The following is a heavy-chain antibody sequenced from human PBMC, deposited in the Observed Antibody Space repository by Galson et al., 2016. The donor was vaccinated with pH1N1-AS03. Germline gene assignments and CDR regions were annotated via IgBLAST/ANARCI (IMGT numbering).Heavy chain of an antibody. Sequence: SLRLSCAASGFIFDDYGMHWVRQAPGKGLEWVAGITKQSGGIHYADSVKGRCSISRDNARNTLQLQLSSLRVEDTALYYCVKDRGGNLYYFDRWGQGTLVTVS. V-gene: IGHV3-9*01. D-gene: IGHD3-16*01. CDR1: GFIFDDYG. CDR2: ITKQSGGI. J-gene: IGHJ4*02. CDR3: VKDRGGNLYYFDR.